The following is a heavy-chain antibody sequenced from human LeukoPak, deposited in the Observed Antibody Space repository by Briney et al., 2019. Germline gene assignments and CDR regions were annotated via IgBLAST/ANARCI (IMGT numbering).Heavy chain of an antibody. J-gene: IGHJ2*01. Sequence: SETLSLTCAVYGGSFSGYYWSWIRQHPGKGLEWIGYIYYSGSTYYNPSLKSRVTISVDTSKNQFSLKLSSVTAADTAVYYCARGLVEMATRYFDLWGRGTLVTVSS. CDR1: GGSFSGYY. CDR3: ARGLVEMATRYFDL. CDR2: IYYSGST. V-gene: IGHV4-31*11. D-gene: IGHD5-24*01.